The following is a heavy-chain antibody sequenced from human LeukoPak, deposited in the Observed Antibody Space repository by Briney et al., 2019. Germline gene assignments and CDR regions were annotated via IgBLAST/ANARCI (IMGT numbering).Heavy chain of an antibody. CDR1: GFSFSHAW. J-gene: IGHJ4*02. CDR3: TTSPQWLEN. Sequence: GGSLRLSCAASGFSFSHAWMAWVRQAPGKGLEWIGRIQSETDGGTTDYAAPVKGRFTISRDDSKNMLYLQMNSLKNEDTAVYYCTTSPQWLENWGQGTLVTVSP. CDR2: IQSETDGGTT. V-gene: IGHV3-15*01. D-gene: IGHD6-19*01.